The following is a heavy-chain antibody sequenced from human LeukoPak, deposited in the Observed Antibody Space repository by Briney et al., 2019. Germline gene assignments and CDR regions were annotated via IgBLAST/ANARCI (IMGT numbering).Heavy chain of an antibody. J-gene: IGHJ3*01. CDR3: ARDRQHRDGFDV. CDR1: GGSVSSHDYY. Sequence: PSETLSLTCTVSGGSVSSHDYYWSWVRQAPGEGLEWIGYIHYSGSTNYNPSLKSRVTMSVDTSKNQFSLNLSSVTAADTAVYYCARDRQHRDGFDVWGQGTMVTVSS. CDR2: IHYSGST. V-gene: IGHV4-61*08.